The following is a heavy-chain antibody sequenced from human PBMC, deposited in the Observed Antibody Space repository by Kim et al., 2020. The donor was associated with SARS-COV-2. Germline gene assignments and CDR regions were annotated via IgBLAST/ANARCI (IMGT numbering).Heavy chain of an antibody. CDR3: ARDKEAPVPYFDY. CDR1: GFSFTNSW. CDR2: IRKDGNDK. V-gene: IGHV3-7*03. Sequence: GGSLRLSCAASGFSFTNSWMTWVRQAPGKGLEWVSNIRKDGNDKYYVDSVKGRFTISRDNAKNSLYLQMNSLRAEDTAVYYCARDKEAPVPYFDYWGQGTLVTVSS. J-gene: IGHJ4*02.